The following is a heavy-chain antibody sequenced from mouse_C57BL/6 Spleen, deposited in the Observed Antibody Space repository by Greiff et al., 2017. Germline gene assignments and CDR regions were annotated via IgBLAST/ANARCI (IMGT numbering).Heavy chain of an antibody. CDR2: IDPENGDT. V-gene: IGHV14-4*01. J-gene: IGHJ2*01. D-gene: IGHD2-2*01. CDR3: TTVGVSY. CDR1: GFNIKDDY. Sequence: VQLKQSGAELVRPGASVKLSCTASGFNIKDDYMHWVKQRPEQGLEWIGWIDPENGDTEYASKFQGKATITADTSSNTAYLQLSSLTSEDTAVYYCTTVGVSYWGQGTTLTVSS.